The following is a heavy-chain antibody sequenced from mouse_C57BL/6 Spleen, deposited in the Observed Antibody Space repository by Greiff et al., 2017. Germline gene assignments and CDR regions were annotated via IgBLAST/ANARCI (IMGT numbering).Heavy chain of an antibody. CDR2: IDPANGNT. CDR3: APYSLYWYCDG. D-gene: IGHD1-1*01. Sequence: EVQRVESVAELVRPGASVKLSCTASGFNIKNTYMHWLKQRPEQGLEWIGRIDPANGNTKYAPKFQGKATITADTSSNTAYLQLSSLTSEDTAIYYCAPYSLYWYCDGWGTGTTVTVSS. V-gene: IGHV14-3*01. J-gene: IGHJ1*03. CDR1: GFNIKNTY.